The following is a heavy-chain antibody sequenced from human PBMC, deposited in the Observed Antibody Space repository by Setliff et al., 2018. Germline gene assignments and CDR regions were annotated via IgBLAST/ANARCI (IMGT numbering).Heavy chain of an antibody. D-gene: IGHD6-19*01. J-gene: IGHJ6*02. CDR3: ARENRYSSGWYSYYYGMDV. CDR2: IYYSGST. V-gene: IGHV4-38-2*02. CDR1: GYSISSGYY. Sequence: SETLSLTCAVSGYSISSGYYWGWIRQPPGKGLEWIGSIYYSGSTYYNPSLKSRVTISVDTSKNQFSLKVSSVTAADTAVYYCARENRYSSGWYSYYYGMDVWGQGTTVTVSS.